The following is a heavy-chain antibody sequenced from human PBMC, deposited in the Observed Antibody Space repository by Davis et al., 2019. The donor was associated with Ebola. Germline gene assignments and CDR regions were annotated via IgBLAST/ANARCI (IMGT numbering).Heavy chain of an antibody. J-gene: IGHJ4*02. CDR3: AKYMDSAMVTSLDY. Sequence: GASLNISCAASGFTFSSYAMSWVRQAPGKGLEWVSAISRSGGSTYYADSVKGRFTISRDNSKNTLYLQMNSLRAEDTAVYYCAKYMDSAMVTSLDYWGQGTLVTVSS. D-gene: IGHD5-18*01. V-gene: IGHV3-23*01. CDR1: GFTFSSYA. CDR2: ISRSGGST.